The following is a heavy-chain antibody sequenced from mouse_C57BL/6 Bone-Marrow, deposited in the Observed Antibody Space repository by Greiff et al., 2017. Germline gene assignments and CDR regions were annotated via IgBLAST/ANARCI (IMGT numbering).Heavy chain of an antibody. Sequence: QVQLQQSGPELVKPGASVKLSCKASGYTFTSYWMDWVKQRPGQGLEWIGNIYPSDSETHYNQKFKDKATLTVDKSSSTAYMQLSSLTSEDSAVYYCARRRLDYFDYWGQGTTLTVSS. CDR1: GYTFTSYW. D-gene: IGHD2-4*01. V-gene: IGHV1-61*01. CDR2: IYPSDSET. CDR3: ARRRLDYFDY. J-gene: IGHJ2*01.